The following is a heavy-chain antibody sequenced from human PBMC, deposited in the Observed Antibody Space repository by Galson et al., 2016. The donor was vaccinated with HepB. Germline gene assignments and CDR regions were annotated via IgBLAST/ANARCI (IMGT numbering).Heavy chain of an antibody. D-gene: IGHD3/OR15-3a*01. J-gene: IGHJ6*02. CDR2: VHYSGIT. CDR3: ARDGRAWVGLDV. V-gene: IGHV4-59*11. CDR1: GASISGHY. Sequence: SETLSLTCAVSGASISGHYWSWIRQPPGKGLEWIGYVHYSGITNYNPSFKSRVSISIDTSKTHFSLRLTSLTVADTAIYYCARDGRAWVGLDVWGQGTTVTVSS.